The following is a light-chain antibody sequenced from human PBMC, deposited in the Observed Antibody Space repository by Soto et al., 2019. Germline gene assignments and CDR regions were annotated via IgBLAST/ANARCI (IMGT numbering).Light chain of an antibody. J-gene: IGKJ1*01. V-gene: IGKV3-20*01. CDR1: QTISGTY. CDR2: GAS. CDR3: QQYGDLPWT. Sequence: EIVLTQSPGTLPLAPGERATRTSRVSQTISGTYLAWYQQKPGQAPRLLIYGASSRATGIPDRFSGSGSGTDFTLTIDRLESEDFAVYFCQQYGDLPWTFGQGTKVDIK.